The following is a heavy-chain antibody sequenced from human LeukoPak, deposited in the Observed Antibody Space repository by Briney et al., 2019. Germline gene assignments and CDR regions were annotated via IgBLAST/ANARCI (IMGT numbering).Heavy chain of an antibody. CDR3: AKALGTGRHDEGVWFDS. Sequence: GGPLRFSGAASGLSVSSNYLTWVRQAPGKGLEWFSMIFLGDSQYYTDSVEGRFTISRDNSQNAVYLQMTDLRVEDTATYYCAKALGTGRHDEGVWFDSWGPGTLVTVSS. D-gene: IGHD3/OR15-3a*01. J-gene: IGHJ5*01. CDR1: GLSVSSNY. V-gene: IGHV3-66*01. CDR2: IFLGDSQ.